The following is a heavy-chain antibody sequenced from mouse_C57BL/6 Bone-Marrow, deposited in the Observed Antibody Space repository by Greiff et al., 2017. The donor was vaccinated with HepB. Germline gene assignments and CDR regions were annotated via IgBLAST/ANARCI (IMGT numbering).Heavy chain of an antibody. Sequence: EVQLVESEGGLVQPGSSMKLSCTASGFTFSDYYMAWVRQVPEKGLEWVANINYDGSSTYYLDSLKSRFIISRDNAKNILYLQMSSLKSEDTATYYCARAPFYYYGSMDYWGQGTSVTVSS. J-gene: IGHJ4*01. V-gene: IGHV5-16*01. CDR2: INYDGSST. D-gene: IGHD1-1*01. CDR3: ARAPFYYYGSMDY. CDR1: GFTFSDYY.